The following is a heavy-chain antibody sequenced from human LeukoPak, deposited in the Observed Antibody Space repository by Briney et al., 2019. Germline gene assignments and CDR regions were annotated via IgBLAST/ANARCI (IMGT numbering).Heavy chain of an antibody. CDR1: GFTFSSYS. J-gene: IGHJ4*02. CDR2: ISGGGGTT. Sequence: PGGSLRLSCAASGFTFSSYSMTWVRQAPGKGLEWVSVISGGGGTTYYADSVRGRFTISRDNSKNTLYLQINSLRAEDTAVYYCARAALVRGVDYFDNWGQGTLVTVSS. V-gene: IGHV3-23*01. CDR3: ARAALVRGVDYFDN. D-gene: IGHD3-10*01.